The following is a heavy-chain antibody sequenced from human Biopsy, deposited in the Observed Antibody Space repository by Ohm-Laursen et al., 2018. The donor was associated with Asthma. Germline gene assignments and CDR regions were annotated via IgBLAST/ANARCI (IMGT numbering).Heavy chain of an antibody. D-gene: IGHD6-19*01. CDR1: GFPFSNYV. V-gene: IGHV3-11*01. CDR2: INGKSNSI. CDR3: ARDSYSSGLYDDFES. J-gene: IGHJ4*02. Sequence: SLRLSCAASGFPFSNYVMSWVRQAPGKGLEWISYINGKSNSIEYADSVKGRFTISRDSAKNSLYLQMNSLRAEDTAVYYCARDSYSSGLYDDFESWGQGTLVTVSS.